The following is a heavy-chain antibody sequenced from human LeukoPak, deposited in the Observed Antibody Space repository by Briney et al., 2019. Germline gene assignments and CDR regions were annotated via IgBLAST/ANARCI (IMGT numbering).Heavy chain of an antibody. CDR3: ARDYRYSGYGLINWFDP. CDR2: ISSSSSYI. V-gene: IGHV3-21*01. Sequence: GGSLRLSCAASGFTFSSYSMNWVRQAPGKGLEWVSSISSSSSYIYYADSVKGRFTISRDNAKNSLYVQMNSLRAEDTAVYYCARDYRYSGYGLINWFDPWGQGTLVTVSS. CDR1: GFTFSSYS. D-gene: IGHD5-12*01. J-gene: IGHJ5*02.